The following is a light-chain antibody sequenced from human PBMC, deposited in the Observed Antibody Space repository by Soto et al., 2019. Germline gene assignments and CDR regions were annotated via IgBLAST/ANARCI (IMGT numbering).Light chain of an antibody. Sequence: DIQLTQSPSFLSPSIGESVTITCRASQVISTSLAWYQVKPGKAPKLLIYAASTLESGVPSRFSATVSGTDFTLTISSLLPEDFATYFCQQSYSTPSLTFGGGTKVDI. CDR2: AAS. CDR1: QVISTS. J-gene: IGKJ4*01. CDR3: QQSYSTPSLT. V-gene: IGKV1-39*01.